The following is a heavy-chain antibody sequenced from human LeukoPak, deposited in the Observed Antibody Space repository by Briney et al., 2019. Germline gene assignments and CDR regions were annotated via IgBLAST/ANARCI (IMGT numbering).Heavy chain of an antibody. CDR2: INPNSGGT. CDR1: GYTFTGYY. CDR3: ARDWGRRGYYDFWSGDENRFDP. Sequence: ASVKVSCKASGYTFTGYYMHWVRQAPGQGLEWMGWINPNSGGTNYAQKFQGRVTMTRDTSIITAYMELSRLRSDDTAVYYCARDWGRRGYYDFWSGDENRFDPWGQGTLVTVSS. V-gene: IGHV1-2*02. D-gene: IGHD3-3*01. J-gene: IGHJ5*02.